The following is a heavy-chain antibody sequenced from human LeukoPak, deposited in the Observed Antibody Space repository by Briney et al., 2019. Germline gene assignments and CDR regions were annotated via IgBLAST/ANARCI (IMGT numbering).Heavy chain of an antibody. V-gene: IGHV3-33*01. J-gene: IGHJ6*02. Sequence: GGSLRLSCAASGSTFRSSAMHWVRRAPGAGLEWVALIWSDGSNKYYADSVKGRFTISRDNSKNTLYLQMNSLRAEDTAMYYCARDLGYSSGHGLDVWGQGTTVTVSS. CDR2: IWSDGSNK. CDR1: GSTFRSSA. CDR3: ARDLGYSSGHGLDV. D-gene: IGHD6-19*01.